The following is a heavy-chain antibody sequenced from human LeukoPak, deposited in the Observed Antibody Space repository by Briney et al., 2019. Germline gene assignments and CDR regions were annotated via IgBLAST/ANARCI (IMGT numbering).Heavy chain of an antibody. V-gene: IGHV4-34*01. J-gene: IGHJ3*02. Sequence: PSETLSLTCSVSGDSITGYYWGWIRQPPGKGLEWIGEINHSGSTNYNPSLKSRVTISVDTSKNQFSLKLSSVTAADTAVYYCARPPYYYDSSGPRSDAIDIWGQGTMVTVSS. CDR1: GDSITGYY. CDR3: ARPPYYYDSSGPRSDAIDI. D-gene: IGHD3-22*01. CDR2: INHSGST.